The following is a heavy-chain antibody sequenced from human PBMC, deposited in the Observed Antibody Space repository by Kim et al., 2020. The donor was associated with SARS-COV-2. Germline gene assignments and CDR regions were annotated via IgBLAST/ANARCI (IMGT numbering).Heavy chain of an antibody. CDR2: IYPGDSDT. V-gene: IGHV5-51*01. D-gene: IGHD6-19*01. Sequence: GESLKISCKGSGYSFTSYWIGWVRQMPGKGLEWMGIIYPGDSDTRYSPSFQGQVTISADKSISTAYLQWSSLKASDTAMYYCARQDSSGWYYGGYYYYGMDVWGQGTTVTVSS. J-gene: IGHJ6*02. CDR1: GYSFTSYW. CDR3: ARQDSSGWYYGGYYYYGMDV.